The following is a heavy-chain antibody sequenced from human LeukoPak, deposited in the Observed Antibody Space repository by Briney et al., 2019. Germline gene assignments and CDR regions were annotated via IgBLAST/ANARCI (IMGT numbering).Heavy chain of an antibody. Sequence: GGSLRLSCAASGFTFSSYAMSWVRQAPGKGLEWVAVISYDGSNKYYADSVKGRFTISRDNSKNTLYLQMNSLRAEDTAVYYCAREGPGFDYWGQGTLVTVSS. D-gene: IGHD7-27*01. CDR2: ISYDGSNK. J-gene: IGHJ4*02. CDR3: AREGPGFDY. CDR1: GFTFSSYA. V-gene: IGHV3-30*04.